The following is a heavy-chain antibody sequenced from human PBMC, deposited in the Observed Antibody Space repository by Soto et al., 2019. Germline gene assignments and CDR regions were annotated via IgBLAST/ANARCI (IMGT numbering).Heavy chain of an antibody. CDR3: ARSNIIIKNWFDP. J-gene: IGHJ5*02. D-gene: IGHD3-10*01. Sequence: SKTLSLTCTVSGGSISSGDYYWSWIRQPPGKGLEWIGYIYYSGSTYYNPSLKSRVTISVDTSKNQFSLKLSSVTAADTAVYYWARSNIIIKNWFDPWGQGTLVTVAS. V-gene: IGHV4-30-4*01. CDR1: GGSISSGDYY. CDR2: IYYSGST.